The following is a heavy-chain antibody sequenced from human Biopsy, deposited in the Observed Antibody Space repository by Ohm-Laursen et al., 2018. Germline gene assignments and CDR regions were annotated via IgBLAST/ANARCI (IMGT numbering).Heavy chain of an antibody. D-gene: IGHD3-9*01. CDR1: GGTFSNYG. CDR2: NIPILGTG. J-gene: IGHJ1*01. CDR3: ATKLTGYFHH. V-gene: IGHV1-69*06. Sequence: SVKVSCKVPGGTFSNYGVNWVRQAPGQGLEWLGGNIPILGTGNYAQKFQYRVTVAADTSTSTATMELRSLRSDDTAVYYCATKLTGYFHHWGQGTLVIVSS.